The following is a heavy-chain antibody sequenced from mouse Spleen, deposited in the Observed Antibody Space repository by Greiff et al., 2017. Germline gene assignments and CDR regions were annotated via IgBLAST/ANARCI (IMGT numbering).Heavy chain of an antibody. D-gene: IGHD1-2*01. Sequence: VQGVESGAELMKPGASVKISCKATGYTFSSYWIEWVKQRPGHGLEWIGEILPGSGSTNYNEKFKGKATFTADTSSNTAYMQLSSLTSEDSAVYYCARDYYGYGFAYWGQGTLVTVSA. CDR3: ARDYYGYGFAY. CDR1: GYTFSSYW. J-gene: IGHJ3*01. CDR2: ILPGSGST. V-gene: IGHV1-9*01.